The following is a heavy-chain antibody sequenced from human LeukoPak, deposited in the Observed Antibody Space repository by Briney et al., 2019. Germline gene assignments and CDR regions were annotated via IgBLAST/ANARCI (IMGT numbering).Heavy chain of an antibody. V-gene: IGHV3-48*02. CDR2: ISSGRSTI. Sequence: GGSLRLSCAASGFTFSSYAMKWVRQAPGKGLEWVSYISSGRSTIYYADSVKGRFTISRDNAKNSLYLQMNSLRDEDTAVYYCARVGYCTSGSCDSLYYYYAMDVWGQGTTVTVSS. CDR3: ARVGYCTSGSCDSLYYYYAMDV. J-gene: IGHJ6*02. CDR1: GFTFSSYA. D-gene: IGHD2-15*01.